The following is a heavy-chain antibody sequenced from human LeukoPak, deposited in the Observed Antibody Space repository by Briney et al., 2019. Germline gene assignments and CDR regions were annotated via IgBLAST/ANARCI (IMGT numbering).Heavy chain of an antibody. D-gene: IGHD2-21*01. CDR1: GGSISSYY. Sequence: SETLSLTCAVYGGSISSYYWSWIRQPPGKGLEWIGYIYYSGSTNYNPSLKSRVTISVDTSKNQFSLKLSSVTAADTAVYYCARLSIRRRGGAFDIWGQGTMVTVSS. V-gene: IGHV4-59*08. J-gene: IGHJ3*02. CDR2: IYYSGST. CDR3: ARLSIRRRGGAFDI.